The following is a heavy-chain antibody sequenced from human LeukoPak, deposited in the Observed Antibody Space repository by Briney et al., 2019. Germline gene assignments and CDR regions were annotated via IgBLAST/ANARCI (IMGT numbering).Heavy chain of an antibody. V-gene: IGHV4-34*01. CDR1: GGSFSGYY. D-gene: IGHD6-6*01. J-gene: IGHJ4*02. Sequence: SETLSLTCAVYGGSFSGYYWSWIRQPPGTGLEWIGEINHSGSTNYNPSLKSRVTISVDTSRNQFSLKLSSVTAADTAVYYCERVWAENSSSSEPGAGYYFDYWGQGTLVTVSS. CDR3: ERVWAENSSSSEPGAGYYFDY. CDR2: INHSGST.